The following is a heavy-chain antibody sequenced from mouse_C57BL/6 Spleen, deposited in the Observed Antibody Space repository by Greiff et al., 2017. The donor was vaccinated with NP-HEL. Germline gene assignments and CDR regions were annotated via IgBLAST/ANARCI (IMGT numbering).Heavy chain of an antibody. D-gene: IGHD1-1*01. Sequence: DVKLQESGGGLVQPGGSLKLSCAASGFTFSDYYMYWVRQTPEKRLEWVAYISNGGGSTYYPDTVKGRFTISRDNAKNTLYLQMSRLKSEDTAMYYCARLMDYYYGSFDYWGQGTTLTVSS. CDR1: GFTFSDYY. CDR2: ISNGGGST. J-gene: IGHJ2*01. V-gene: IGHV5-12*01. CDR3: ARLMDYYYGSFDY.